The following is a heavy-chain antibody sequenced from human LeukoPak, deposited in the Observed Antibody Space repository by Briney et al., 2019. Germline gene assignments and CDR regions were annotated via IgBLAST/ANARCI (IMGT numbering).Heavy chain of an antibody. V-gene: IGHV3-48*01. D-gene: IGHD1-14*01. CDR1: GFTFSSYG. CDR3: ARDTTYAFDM. Sequence: GGSLRLSCAASGFTFSSYGMNWVRQAPGKGLEWVSYIYSSSTIIYYADSVKGRFTISRDNAKNSLYLQMNSLRAEDTAVYYCARDTTYAFDMWGQGTMVTVSS. J-gene: IGHJ3*02. CDR2: IYSSSTII.